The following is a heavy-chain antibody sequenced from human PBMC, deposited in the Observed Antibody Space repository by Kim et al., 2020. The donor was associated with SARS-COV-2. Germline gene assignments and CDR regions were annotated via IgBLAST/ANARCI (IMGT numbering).Heavy chain of an antibody. D-gene: IGHD1-7*01. CDR2: ISAIGGST. V-gene: IGHV3-23*01. Sequence: GGSLRLSCAASGFTFSSYAMSWVRQAPGKGLEWVSAISAIGGSTYYADSVKGRFTISRDNSKNTLYLQMNSLRAEDTAVYYCAKDGTGIGWGFDYWGQGTQVTISS. CDR1: GFTFSSYA. J-gene: IGHJ4*02. CDR3: AKDGTGIGWGFDY.